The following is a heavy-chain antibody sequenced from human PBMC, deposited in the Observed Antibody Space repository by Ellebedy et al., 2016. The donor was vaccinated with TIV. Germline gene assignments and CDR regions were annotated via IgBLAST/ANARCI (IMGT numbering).Heavy chain of an antibody. J-gene: IGHJ3*02. V-gene: IGHV3-13*01. D-gene: IGHD4-17*01. CDR3: ATDGSYGDYRSPTHAFEI. CDR2: IGTAGDT. CDR1: GFTFSSYD. Sequence: GESLKISCAASGFTFSSYDMHWVRQGTGKGLEWVSAIGTAGDTYYPGSVKGRFTISRDNAKNSLYLLMNSLSAEDTGVYYCATDGSYGDYRSPTHAFEIWGQGTMVTVSS.